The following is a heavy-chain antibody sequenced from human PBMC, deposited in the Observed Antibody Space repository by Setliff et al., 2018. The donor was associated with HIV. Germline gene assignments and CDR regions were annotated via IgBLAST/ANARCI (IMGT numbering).Heavy chain of an antibody. CDR3: ARHKSQPYYFDY. Sequence: ASVKVSCKASGYTFTTYAIHWVRQAPGQRLEFMGWINAGNGNTKYSQRFQGRVTITIDTSASTVYMQLSTLRSEDTAVYYCARHKSQPYYFDYWGQGTLVTVSS. CDR1: GYTFTTYA. J-gene: IGHJ4*02. V-gene: IGHV1-3*01. CDR2: INAGNGNT.